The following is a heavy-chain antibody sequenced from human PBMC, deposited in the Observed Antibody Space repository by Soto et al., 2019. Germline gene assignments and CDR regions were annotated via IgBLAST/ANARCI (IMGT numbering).Heavy chain of an antibody. J-gene: IGHJ2*01. CDR1: GFTFSSYG. D-gene: IGHD3-10*01. Sequence: QVQLVESGGGVVQPGRSLRLSCAASGFTFSSYGMHWVRQAPGKGLEWVAVISYDGSNKYYADSVKGRFTISRDNSKNXLYLQMNSLRAEDTAVYYCAKDLRAYGPPGWYFDLWGRGTLVTVSS. CDR3: AKDLRAYGPPGWYFDL. CDR2: ISYDGSNK. V-gene: IGHV3-30*18.